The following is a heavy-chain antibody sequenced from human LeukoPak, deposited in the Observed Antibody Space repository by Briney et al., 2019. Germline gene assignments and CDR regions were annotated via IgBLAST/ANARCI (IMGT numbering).Heavy chain of an antibody. Sequence: VASVNVSCKASGYTFTSYGISWVRQAPGQGLEWMGWISVYTGNTNYAQKLQGRVTMTTDTSTSTAYMELRSLRSDDTAVYYCARDDIVVVPAALSIAFDIWGQGTMVTVSS. CDR2: ISVYTGNT. CDR1: GYTFTSYG. CDR3: ARDDIVVVPAALSIAFDI. V-gene: IGHV1-18*01. J-gene: IGHJ3*02. D-gene: IGHD2-2*01.